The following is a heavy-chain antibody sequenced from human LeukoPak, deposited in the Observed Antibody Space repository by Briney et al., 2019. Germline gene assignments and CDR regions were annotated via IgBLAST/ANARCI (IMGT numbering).Heavy chain of an antibody. J-gene: IGHJ4*02. CDR3: AVVNYYDSSGPPDY. Sequence: GGSLRLSCAASGLTFSSYGMHWVRQAPGKGLEWVAVISYDGSNKYYADSVKGRFTISRDNSKNTLYLQMNSLRAEDTAVYYCAVVNYYDSSGPPDYWGQGTLVTVSS. V-gene: IGHV3-30*03. D-gene: IGHD3-22*01. CDR2: ISYDGSNK. CDR1: GLTFSSYG.